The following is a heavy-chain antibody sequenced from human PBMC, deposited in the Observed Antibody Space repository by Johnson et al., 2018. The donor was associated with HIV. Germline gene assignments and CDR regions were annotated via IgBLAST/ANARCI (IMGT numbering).Heavy chain of an antibody. CDR3: ARAGRSSSGVDAFDI. J-gene: IGHJ3*02. D-gene: IGHD6-6*01. CDR1: GLTFGSYP. Sequence: QMQLVESGGGVVQPGRSLRLSCAASGLTFGSYPLHWVRQAPGRGLEWVAVNSYDGSNKYYADSVKGRFTIARDNAKNTLYLQTNSLGAEDTAVYYCARAGRSSSGVDAFDIWGQGTMVTVSS. CDR2: NSYDGSNK. V-gene: IGHV3-30*04.